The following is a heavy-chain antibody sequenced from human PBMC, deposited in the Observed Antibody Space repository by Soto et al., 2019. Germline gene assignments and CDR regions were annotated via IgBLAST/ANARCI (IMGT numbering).Heavy chain of an antibody. J-gene: IGHJ2*01. CDR2: ISASGSSP. V-gene: IGHV3-23*01. D-gene: IGHD1-1*01. CDR1: GFPFSDCA. Sequence: PGSSLRLYCSASGFPFSDCAVSCVRQATGKGLEWVSGISASGSSPEYADSVKGRFTISRDNSKNTLYLQMNSLSGEDTAVYYCAPGQPNWKQLQFFDLWGRGTLVTVSS. CDR3: APGQPNWKQLQFFDL.